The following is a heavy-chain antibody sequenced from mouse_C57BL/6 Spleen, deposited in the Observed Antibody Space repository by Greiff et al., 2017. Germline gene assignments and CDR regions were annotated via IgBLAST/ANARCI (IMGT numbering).Heavy chain of an antibody. CDR1: GYTFTSYW. V-gene: IGHV1-64*01. Sequence: QVQLQQPGAELVKPGASVKLSCKASGYTFTSYWMHWVKQRPGQGLEWIGMIHPNSGSTNYNAKLKSKATLTVDKSSSTAYMQLSSLTSEDSAVYYCASTIYYDAGYAMDYWGQGTSVTVSS. J-gene: IGHJ4*01. D-gene: IGHD2-4*01. CDR2: IHPNSGST. CDR3: ASTIYYDAGYAMDY.